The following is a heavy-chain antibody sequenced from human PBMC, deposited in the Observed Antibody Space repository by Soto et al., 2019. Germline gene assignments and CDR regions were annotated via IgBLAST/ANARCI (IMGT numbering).Heavy chain of an antibody. V-gene: IGHV4-30-4*01. Sequence: QVQLQESGPGLVKPSQTLSLTCTVSGGSITSGDYYLSWIRQPPGKGLQWIGYISYSGTTYYNPSLTSRVSLSMDTSKNQFSLPLRSVTGADTAMYYCAREPSGYSYVGNFDNWGQGTLVTVSS. J-gene: IGHJ4*02. CDR1: GGSITSGDYY. CDR3: AREPSGYSYVGNFDN. CDR2: ISYSGTT. D-gene: IGHD5-18*01.